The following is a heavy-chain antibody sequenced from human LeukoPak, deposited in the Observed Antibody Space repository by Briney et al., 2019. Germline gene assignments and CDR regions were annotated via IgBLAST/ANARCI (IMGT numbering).Heavy chain of an antibody. CDR2: FHTAGDI. J-gene: IGHJ6*02. Sequence: GGSLRLSCAASGFTFSNYNMHGVRHAPGKGREWVSAFHTAGDIHYSRSVKGRFATSRENANNSFYLQLNILRAGDTAVYDCARVSCSSRSCYKRVNGLDVWGQGTPVTVSS. D-gene: IGHD2-2*01. CDR3: ARVSCSSRSCYKRVNGLDV. V-gene: IGHV3-13*01. CDR1: GFTFSNYN.